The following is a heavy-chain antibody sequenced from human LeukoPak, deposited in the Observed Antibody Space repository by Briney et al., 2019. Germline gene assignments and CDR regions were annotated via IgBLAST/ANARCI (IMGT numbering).Heavy chain of an antibody. V-gene: IGHV3-30*02. CDR1: GFTFSSYG. J-gene: IGHJ4*02. D-gene: IGHD6-19*01. Sequence: GGSLRLSCAASGFTFSSYGMHWVRQAPGKGLEWVAFIPYDGSNKYYADSVKGRFTISRDNSKNTLYLQMNSLRAEDTAVYYCAKDQVNRYSNGLSYYLDYWGQGTLVTVSS. CDR2: IPYDGSNK. CDR3: AKDQVNRYSNGLSYYLDY.